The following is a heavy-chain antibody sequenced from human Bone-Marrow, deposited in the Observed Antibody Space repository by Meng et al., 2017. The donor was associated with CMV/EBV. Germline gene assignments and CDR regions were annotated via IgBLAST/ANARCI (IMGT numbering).Heavy chain of an antibody. Sequence: GSLRLACTVVGGSIGSYYWSWIRQPPGKGLEWVGYIYYSGSTNYNPSLKSRVTISVDTSKNQFSLRLSSVTAADTAWYYRVVHCSSTFCFPYYYYGMDVWGQGTTVTVSS. J-gene: IGHJ6*02. CDR2: IYYSGST. CDR3: VVHCSSTFCFPYYYYGMDV. V-gene: IGHV4-59*01. D-gene: IGHD2-2*01. CDR1: GGSIGSYY.